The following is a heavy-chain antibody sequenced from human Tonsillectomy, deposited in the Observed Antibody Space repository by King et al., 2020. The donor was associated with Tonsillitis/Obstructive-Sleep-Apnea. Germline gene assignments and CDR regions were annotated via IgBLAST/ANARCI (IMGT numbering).Heavy chain of an antibody. Sequence: QLQESGPGLVKPSQTLSLNCTVSGGSISSGGYYWSWIRQHPGKGLEWIGYIYYSGSTYYNPPLKSRVTISVDTSKNQFSLKLSSVTAADTAVYYCAGDEGKQWRGVVSAFDIWGQGTMVTVSS. J-gene: IGHJ3*02. CDR2: IYYSGST. CDR1: GGSISSGGYY. CDR3: AGDEGKQWRGVVSAFDI. D-gene: IGHD6-19*01. V-gene: IGHV4-31*03.